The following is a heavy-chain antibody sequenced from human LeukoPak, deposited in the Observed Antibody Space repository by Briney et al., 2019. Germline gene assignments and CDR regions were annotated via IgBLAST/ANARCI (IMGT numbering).Heavy chain of an antibody. CDR1: GFAVSNYW. CDR3: AKDFYRLGEFDAFDN. J-gene: IGHJ3*02. Sequence: GGSLRLSCAASGFAVSNYWMSWVSQAPGKGLEWVSGISWNSGRIGYADSVKGRFTISRDNAKNSLYLQMNSLRVEDTALYYCAKDFYRLGEFDAFDNWGQGTMVTVSS. D-gene: IGHD3-16*01. CDR2: ISWNSGRI. V-gene: IGHV3-9*01.